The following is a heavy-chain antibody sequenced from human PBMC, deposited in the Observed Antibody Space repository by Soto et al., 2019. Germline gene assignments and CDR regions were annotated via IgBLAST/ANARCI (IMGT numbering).Heavy chain of an antibody. CDR2: IFDSGSS. V-gene: IGHV4-59*01. CDR3: ARGFPYCTSGTCYPRVDY. CDR1: GGSISSYF. J-gene: IGHJ4*02. Sequence: QVQLQESGPGLVKPSETLSLSCTVSGGSISSYFCGWIRQPPGKGLEWIGYIFDSGSSNYHPSLQSRVTISVDTSRNQFSLQLTSVTAADTAVYYCARGFPYCTSGTCYPRVDYGGQGTLVTVSS. D-gene: IGHD2-2*01.